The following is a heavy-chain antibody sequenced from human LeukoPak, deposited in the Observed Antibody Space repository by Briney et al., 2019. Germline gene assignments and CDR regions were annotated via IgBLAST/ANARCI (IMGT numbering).Heavy chain of an antibody. CDR3: ARHTRYMVRGVDY. CDR1: GGSFSGYY. V-gene: IGHV4-34*01. D-gene: IGHD3-10*01. J-gene: IGHJ4*02. Sequence: PSETLSLTCAVYGGSFSGYYWSWIRQPPGKGLEWIGEINHSGSTNYNPSLKSRVTISVDTSKNQFSLKLSSVTAAGTAVYYCARHTRYMVRGVDYWGQGTLVTVSS. CDR2: INHSGST.